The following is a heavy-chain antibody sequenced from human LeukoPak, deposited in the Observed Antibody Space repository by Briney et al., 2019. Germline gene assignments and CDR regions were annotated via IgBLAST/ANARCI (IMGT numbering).Heavy chain of an antibody. D-gene: IGHD3-10*01. CDR2: IIPIFGTA. J-gene: IGHJ5*02. V-gene: IGHV1-69*13. CDR1: GGTFSSYA. CDR3: ARLAGITMVRGAFRNWFDP. Sequence: SVKVSCTASGGTFSSYAISWVRQAPGQGLEWMGGIIPIFGTANYAQKFQGRVTITADESTSTAYMELSSLRSEDTAVYYCARLAGITMVRGAFRNWFDPWGQGTLVTVSS.